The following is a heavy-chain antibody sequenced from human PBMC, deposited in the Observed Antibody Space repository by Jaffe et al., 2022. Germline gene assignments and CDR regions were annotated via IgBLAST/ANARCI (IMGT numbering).Heavy chain of an antibody. J-gene: IGHJ6*03. CDR1: GGSISSSNW. Sequence: QVQLQESGPGLVKPSGTLSLTCAVSGGSISSSNWWSWVRQPPGKGLEWIGEIYHSGSTNYNPSLKSRVTISVDKSKNQFSLKLSSVTAADTAVYYCARDPPSAGTGAGYYYYMDVWGKGTTVTVSS. CDR3: ARDPPSAGTGAGYYYYMDV. V-gene: IGHV4-4*02. D-gene: IGHD6-13*01. CDR2: IYHSGST.